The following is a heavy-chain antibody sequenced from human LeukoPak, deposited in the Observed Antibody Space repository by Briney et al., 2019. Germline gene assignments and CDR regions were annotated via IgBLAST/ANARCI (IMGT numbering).Heavy chain of an antibody. CDR2: ISSSSSTI. Sequence: GGSLRLSCEASGFTFSSYSMNWVRQAPGKGLEWVSYISSSSSTIYYADSVKGRFTISRDNAKNSLYLQMNSLGAEDTAVYYCARDHHRRLYDSQARDTFDIWGQGTMVTVSS. CDR3: ARDHHRRLYDSQARDTFDI. D-gene: IGHD3-22*01. CDR1: GFTFSSYS. V-gene: IGHV3-48*01. J-gene: IGHJ3*02.